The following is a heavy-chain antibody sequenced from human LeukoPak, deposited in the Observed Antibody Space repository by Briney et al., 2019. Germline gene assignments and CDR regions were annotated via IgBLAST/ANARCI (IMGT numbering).Heavy chain of an antibody. J-gene: IGHJ4*02. V-gene: IGHV3-7*05. CDR2: IKEDGSEK. Sequence: SGGSLRLSCAASGFTFNTYWMSWVRQAPGKGLEWVANIKEDGSEKYYVDFVKGRFTISRDNAKNSLYLQMNSLRVEDTAVYYCARLPLTARLHFEYWGQGTLVTVSS. CDR3: ARLPLTARLHFEY. CDR1: GFTFNTYW. D-gene: IGHD5-12*01.